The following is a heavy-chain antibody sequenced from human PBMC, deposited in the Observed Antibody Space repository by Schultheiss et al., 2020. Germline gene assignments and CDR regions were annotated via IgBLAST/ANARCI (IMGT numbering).Heavy chain of an antibody. CDR2: IYTSGST. CDR3: ARVVAATLADY. CDR1: GGSFSGYY. V-gene: IGHV4-59*10. J-gene: IGHJ4*02. D-gene: IGHD2-15*01. Sequence: SETLSLTCAVYGGSFSGYYWSWIRQPAGKGLEWIGRIYTSGSTNYNPSLKSRVTISVDTSKNQFSLKLSSVTAADTAVYYCARVVAATLADYWGQGTLVTVSS.